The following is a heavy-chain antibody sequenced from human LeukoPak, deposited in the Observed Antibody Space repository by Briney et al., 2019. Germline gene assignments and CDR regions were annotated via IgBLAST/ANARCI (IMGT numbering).Heavy chain of an antibody. J-gene: IGHJ4*02. CDR3: ARGSDY. Sequence: SGGSLRLSCAASGFTFSSYTMHWVRQAPGKGLQWVAVISYNGSNKYYADSVRGRFTISRDSSKNTLYLQMNSLRAEDTAAYYCARGSDYWGQGTLVTVSS. CDR1: GFTFSSYT. V-gene: IGHV3-30-3*01. CDR2: ISYNGSNK.